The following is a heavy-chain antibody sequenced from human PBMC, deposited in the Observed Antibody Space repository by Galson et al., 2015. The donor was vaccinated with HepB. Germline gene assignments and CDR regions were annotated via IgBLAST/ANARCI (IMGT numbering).Heavy chain of an antibody. Sequence: SLRLSCAPSGFTFSSYNMNWVRQAPGKGLEWVSFISTSTRYIYYADSVKGRFTVSRDSAKNSLYLQMNSRRAEDTAVYYCARMLGYCTSTSCSPDFDLWGRGTLVTVSS. V-gene: IGHV3-21*01. CDR1: GFTFSSYN. CDR2: ISTSTRYI. D-gene: IGHD2-2*01. CDR3: ARMLGYCTSTSCSPDFDL. J-gene: IGHJ2*01.